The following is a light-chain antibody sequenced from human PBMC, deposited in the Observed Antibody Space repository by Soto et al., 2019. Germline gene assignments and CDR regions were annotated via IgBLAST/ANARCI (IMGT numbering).Light chain of an antibody. CDR2: GAS. CDR3: QQYNNWPIT. V-gene: IGKV3-15*01. CDR1: QSVSSN. Sequence: EIVLTQSPCTLSLSPGERATLSCRASQSVSSNLAWYQQKPGQAPRLLIYGASTRATGIPARFSGSGSGTEFTLTISSLQSEDFAVYFCQQYNNWPITFGQGTRLEIK. J-gene: IGKJ5*01.